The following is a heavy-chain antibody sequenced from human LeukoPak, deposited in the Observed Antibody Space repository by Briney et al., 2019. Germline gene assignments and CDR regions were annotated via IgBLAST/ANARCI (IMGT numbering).Heavy chain of an antibody. CDR2: ISYDGSNK. V-gene: IGHV3-30*18. Sequence: GGSLRLSCAASGFTFSSYGMHWVRQAPGKGLEWVAVISYDGSNKYYADSVKGRFTISRDNSKNTLYLQMNSLRTEDTAVYYCAKDTGGATYYYFYGMDVRGQGTTVTVS. J-gene: IGHJ6*02. CDR3: AKDTGGATYYYFYGMDV. CDR1: GFTFSSYG. D-gene: IGHD1-26*01.